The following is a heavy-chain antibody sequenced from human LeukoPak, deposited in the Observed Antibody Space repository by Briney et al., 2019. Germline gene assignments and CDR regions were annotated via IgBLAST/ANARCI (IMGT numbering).Heavy chain of an antibody. CDR1: GFTFSSYG. CDR2: ISYDGSNK. CDR3: ANEPYCSSTSCYAY. D-gene: IGHD2-2*01. Sequence: GGSLRLSCAASGFTFSSYGMDWVRQAPGKGLEWVAVISYDGSNKYYADSVKGRFTISRDNSKNTLYLQMNSLRAEDTAVYYCANEPYCSSTSCYAYWGQGTLVTVSS. V-gene: IGHV3-30*18. J-gene: IGHJ4*02.